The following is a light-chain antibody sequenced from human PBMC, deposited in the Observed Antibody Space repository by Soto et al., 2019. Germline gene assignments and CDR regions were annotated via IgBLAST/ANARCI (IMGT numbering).Light chain of an antibody. V-gene: IGKV3-15*01. CDR1: QSVFSS. CDR2: GAA. J-gene: IGKJ1*01. CDR3: QQYHKWPA. Sequence: EIVMKQSPDTLSVSPGETVIRSCRASQSVFSSLAWYQQKPGQAPRLLIYGAATRATGIPARFSGSGSGTEFTLTISSLQSEDFAVYYCQQYHKWPAFGQGTEVDI.